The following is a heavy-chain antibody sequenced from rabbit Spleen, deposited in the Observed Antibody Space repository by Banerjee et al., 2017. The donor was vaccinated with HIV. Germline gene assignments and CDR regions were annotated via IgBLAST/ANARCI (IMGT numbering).Heavy chain of an antibody. D-gene: IGHD6-1*01. CDR2: IAPVFGIT. V-gene: IGHV1S47*01. Sequence: QEQVVESGGGLVQPGGSLKLSCKASGFDFSAYGVSWVRQVPGKGLEWIGYIAPVFGITYYANWVNGRFSISRENAQNTVFLQMTSLTAADTATYFCAREVEIYGGYVGSGYPNYGMDLWGQGTLVTV. CDR3: AREVEIYGGYVGSGYPNYGMDL. J-gene: IGHJ6*01. CDR1: GFDFSAYG.